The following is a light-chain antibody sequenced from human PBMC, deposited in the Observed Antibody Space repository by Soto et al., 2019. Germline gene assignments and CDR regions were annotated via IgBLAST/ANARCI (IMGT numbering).Light chain of an antibody. J-gene: IGKJ4*02. V-gene: IGKV1-39*01. CDR3: RLPVLPPLP. CDR1: ISNY. CDR2: DAS. Sequence: ISNYLNWYQQKPGKAPKLLIYDASSLQSGVPSRFSVFGSGTRYTIKVSSLHAQGQPPCHSRLPVLPPLPFAGGTKVDIK.